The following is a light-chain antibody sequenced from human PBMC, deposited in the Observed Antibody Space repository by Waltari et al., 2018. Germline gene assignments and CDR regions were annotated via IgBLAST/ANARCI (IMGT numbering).Light chain of an antibody. CDR1: QSICSW. J-gene: IGKJ2*01. Sequence: DIQMTQSPATLSASVGDRVTISCRASQSICSWLAWYQQKPGKAPKILIFKASFLESGVPSRFSGSGSGTEFSLTISSLQPEDFATYYCQQYDDFPFTFGQGTKVEVK. CDR3: QQYDDFPFT. V-gene: IGKV1-5*03. CDR2: KAS.